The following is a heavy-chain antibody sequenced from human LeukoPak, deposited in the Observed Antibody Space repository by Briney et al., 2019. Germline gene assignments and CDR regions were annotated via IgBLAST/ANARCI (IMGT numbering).Heavy chain of an antibody. J-gene: IGHJ3*02. D-gene: IGHD3-22*01. CDR1: GYTFTSYY. V-gene: IGHV1-46*01. CDR2: INPSGGST. Sequence: GASVKVSCKASGYTFTSYYMHWVRQAPGQGLEWMGIINPSGGSTSYAQKLQGRVTMTTDTSTSTAYMELRSLTSDDTAVYYCARDGHRRYHYDSSGREDAFDIWGQGTMVTVSS. CDR3: ARDGHRRYHYDSSGREDAFDI.